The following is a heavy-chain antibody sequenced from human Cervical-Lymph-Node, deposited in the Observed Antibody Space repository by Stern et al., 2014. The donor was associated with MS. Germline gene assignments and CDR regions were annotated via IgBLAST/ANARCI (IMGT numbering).Heavy chain of an antibody. Sequence: QVQLQESGPGLVKPSETLSLTCTVSGGSITNRDYWGWIRQPPGKGLEWIGSVYYSGITYYRPSLKSRAAISIDTSRKQFFLRLNSVTATDTAVYFCARGVTAVTNYVPNWCFDLWGRGTLVTVSS. CDR3: ARGVTAVTNYVPNWCFDL. CDR1: GGSITNRDY. V-gene: IGHV4-39*01. J-gene: IGHJ2*01. D-gene: IGHD4-11*01. CDR2: VYYSGIT.